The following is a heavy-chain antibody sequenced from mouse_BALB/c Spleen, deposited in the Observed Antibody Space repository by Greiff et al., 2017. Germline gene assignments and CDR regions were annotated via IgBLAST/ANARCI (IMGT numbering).Heavy chain of an antibody. J-gene: IGHJ4*01. CDR2: ISSGSSTI. V-gene: IGHV5-17*02. CDR1: GFTFSSFG. Sequence: EVHLVESGGGLVQPGGSRKLSCAASGFTFSSFGMHWVRQAPEKGLEWVAYISSGSSTIYYADTVKGRFTISRDNPKNTLFLQMTSLRSEDTAMYYCARWGGRSTLYAMDYWGQGTSVTVSS. CDR3: ARWGGRSTLYAMDY. D-gene: IGHD1-1*01.